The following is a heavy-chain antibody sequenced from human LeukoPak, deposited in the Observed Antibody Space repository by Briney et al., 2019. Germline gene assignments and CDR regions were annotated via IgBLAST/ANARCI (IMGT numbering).Heavy chain of an antibody. CDR1: GYTFTGYY. CDR3: ARGNPTPFDY. V-gene: IGHV1-2*02. J-gene: IGHJ4*02. Sequence: ASVKVSCKASGYTFTGYYIHWVRQAPGQGLEWMEWINPNSGDTSYAQKFQGSVTMTRDMSITTAYAELSSLKSDDTAVYYCARGNPTPFDYWGQGTLVTVSS. CDR2: INPNSGDT.